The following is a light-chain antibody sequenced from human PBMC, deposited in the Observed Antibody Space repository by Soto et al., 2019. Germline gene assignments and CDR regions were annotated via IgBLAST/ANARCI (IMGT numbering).Light chain of an antibody. CDR1: QSTSSY. CDR2: AAS. CDR3: QHYYSTHGGYT. J-gene: IGKJ2*01. V-gene: IGKV1-39*01. Sequence: DIQMTQSPSSLSASVGDRVTITCRASQSTSSYLNWYQQKPGKAPKLLIYAASSLQSGVPSRFSGSGSGTDFILTISSLQPEDFATYYCQHYYSTHGGYTFGQGTKLEIK.